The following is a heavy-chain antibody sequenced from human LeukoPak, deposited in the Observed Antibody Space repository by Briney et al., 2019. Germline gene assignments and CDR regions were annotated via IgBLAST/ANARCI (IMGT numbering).Heavy chain of an antibody. CDR1: GFTFSSYS. CDR2: ISSTSRSYI. Sequence: PGGSLRLSCAASGFTFSSYSMNWVRQAPGKGLEWVSSISSTSRSYIYYADSVKGRFTISRDNAKNSLYLQMNSLRAEDTAVYYCARGLGDGLGAFDIWGQGTMVTVSS. D-gene: IGHD2-21*02. V-gene: IGHV3-21*01. J-gene: IGHJ3*02. CDR3: ARGLGDGLGAFDI.